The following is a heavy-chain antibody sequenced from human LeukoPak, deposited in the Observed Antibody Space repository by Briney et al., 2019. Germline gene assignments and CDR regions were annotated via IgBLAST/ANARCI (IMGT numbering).Heavy chain of an antibody. CDR1: GFTFSSYA. CDR2: ISYDGSNK. J-gene: IGHJ4*02. Sequence: GGSLRLSCAASGFTFSSYAMHWVRQAPGKGLEWVAVISYDGSNKYYADSVKGRFTISRANYKNTLYLQMNSLRAEDTAVYYCARDPDLRNCGGGSCYSFDYWGQGTLVTVSS. CDR3: ARDPDLRNCGGGSCYSFDY. D-gene: IGHD2-15*01. V-gene: IGHV3-30*04.